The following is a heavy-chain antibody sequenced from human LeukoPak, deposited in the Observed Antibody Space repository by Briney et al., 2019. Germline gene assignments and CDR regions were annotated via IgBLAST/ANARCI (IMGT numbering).Heavy chain of an antibody. J-gene: IGHJ3*02. Sequence: GESLKISCKGSGYRFNAYRIAWVRQMPGKGLEWMGIIYPDDSDTRYSPSFQGHVTISADKSISTAYLQWSSLKASDTAMYYCAIISPGIYSGLDRDAFDIWGQGTMVTVSS. CDR3: AIISPGIYSGLDRDAFDI. V-gene: IGHV5-51*01. CDR1: GYRFNAYR. D-gene: IGHD5-12*01. CDR2: IYPDDSDT.